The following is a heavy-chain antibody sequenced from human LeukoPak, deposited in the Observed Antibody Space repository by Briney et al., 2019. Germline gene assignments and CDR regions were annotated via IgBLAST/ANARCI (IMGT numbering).Heavy chain of an antibody. J-gene: IGHJ4*02. Sequence: GGSLRLSCAASGFTFSSYGMHWVRQAPGKGLEWVAVISYDGSNKNYADSVKGRFTISRDNSKNTLYLQMNSLRAEDTAVYYCAKNAEDGYNFDYWGQGTLVTVSS. CDR2: ISYDGSNK. V-gene: IGHV3-30*18. CDR1: GFTFSSYG. CDR3: AKNAEDGYNFDY. D-gene: IGHD5-24*01.